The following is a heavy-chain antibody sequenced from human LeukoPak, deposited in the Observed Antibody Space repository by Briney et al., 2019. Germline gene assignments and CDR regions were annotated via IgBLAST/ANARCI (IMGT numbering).Heavy chain of an antibody. Sequence: ASVKVSCKVSGYTLAQLSMHWVRQAPGKGLEWVGEFDPEDGETIYAQKFQGRVTMTRDTSTDTAYLELSSLTTEDTAVYYFSASPFTVTTNFDYWGQGTLVSVSS. D-gene: IGHD4-17*01. CDR1: GYTLAQLS. CDR2: FDPEDGET. CDR3: SASPFTVTTNFDY. J-gene: IGHJ4*02. V-gene: IGHV1-24*01.